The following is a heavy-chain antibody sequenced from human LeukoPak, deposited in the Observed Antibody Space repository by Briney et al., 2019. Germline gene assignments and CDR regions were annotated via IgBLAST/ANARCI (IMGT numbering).Heavy chain of an antibody. CDR2: FDPEDGET. J-gene: IGHJ4*02. Sequence: ASVKVSCKVSGYTLTELSMHWVRQAPGKGLEWMGGFDPEDGETIYAQKFQGRVTMTEDTSTDTAYMELSSLRSEDTAVYYCATENVVVPAARYRLFDYWGQGTLVTVSS. V-gene: IGHV1-24*01. D-gene: IGHD2-2*01. CDR1: GYTLTELS. CDR3: ATENVVVPAARYRLFDY.